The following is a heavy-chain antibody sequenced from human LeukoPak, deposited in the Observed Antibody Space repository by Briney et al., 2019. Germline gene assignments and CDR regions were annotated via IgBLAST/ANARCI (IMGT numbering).Heavy chain of an antibody. CDR2: ISGGGVTT. Sequence: GGSLRLSCAASGFTFSNYAMSWVRQVPGKGLEWVSGISGGGVTTYYADSVKGRFTISRDNSKNTLYLQMNSLRADDTAIYYCARNQQLGGHSYYYYGMDVWGQGTTVTVSS. CDR3: ARNQQLGGHSYYYYGMDV. D-gene: IGHD3-16*01. J-gene: IGHJ6*02. V-gene: IGHV3-23*01. CDR1: GFTFSNYA.